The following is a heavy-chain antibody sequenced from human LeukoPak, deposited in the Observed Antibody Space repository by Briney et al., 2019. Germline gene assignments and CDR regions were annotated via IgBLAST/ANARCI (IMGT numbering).Heavy chain of an antibody. CDR2: IYPGDSDT. CDR3: ARERYDFWSGYYPSYFDY. V-gene: IGHV5-51*01. Sequence: NRGESLEISCKGSGYSFTSYWIGWVRQMPGKGLEWMGIIYPGDSDTRYSPSFQGQVTISADKSISTAYLQWSSLKASDTAMYYCARERYDFWSGYYPSYFDYWGQGTLVTVSS. CDR1: GYSFTSYW. J-gene: IGHJ4*02. D-gene: IGHD3-3*01.